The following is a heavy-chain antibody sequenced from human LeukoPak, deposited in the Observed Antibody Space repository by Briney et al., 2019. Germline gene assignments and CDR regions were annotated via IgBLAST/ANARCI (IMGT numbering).Heavy chain of an antibody. CDR2: IIPIFGTA. D-gene: IGHD5-18*01. J-gene: IGHJ6*03. CDR1: GGTFSSYA. Sequence: SVKVSCKASGGTFSSYAISWVRQAPGQGLEWMGGIIPIFGTANYAQKFQGRVTIATDESTSTAYMELSSLRSEDTAVYYCARNAGGIYSYGFYYYYYMDVWGKGTTVAVSS. CDR3: ARNAGGIYSYGFYYYYYMDV. V-gene: IGHV1-69*05.